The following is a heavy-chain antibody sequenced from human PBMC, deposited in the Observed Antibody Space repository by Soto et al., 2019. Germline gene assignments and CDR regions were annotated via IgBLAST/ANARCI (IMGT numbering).Heavy chain of an antibody. Sequence: GGSLRLSCAASGFTFSSYSMNWVRQAPGKGLEWVSYISSSSSTIYYADSVKGRFTISRDNAKNSLYLQMNSLRAEDTAVYYCARVRLAYYDILTGSGGFDYWGQGTLVTVSS. D-gene: IGHD3-9*01. CDR2: ISSSSSTI. CDR1: GFTFSSYS. V-gene: IGHV3-48*01. CDR3: ARVRLAYYDILTGSGGFDY. J-gene: IGHJ4*02.